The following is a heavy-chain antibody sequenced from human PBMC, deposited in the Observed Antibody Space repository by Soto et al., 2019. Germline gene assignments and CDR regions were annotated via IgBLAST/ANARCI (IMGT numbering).Heavy chain of an antibody. CDR2: IYYTGST. CDR1: GGSVSSYY. Sequence: NPSETLSLTCTVSGGSVSSYYWSWIRQPPGKGLEWIGNIYYTGSTYYNPSLKSRVTISVDTSKNQFSLKLSSVTAADTAVYYCARRSGDYALELDYWGQGTLVTVSS. J-gene: IGHJ4*02. V-gene: IGHV4-59*02. CDR3: ARRSGDYALELDY. D-gene: IGHD4-17*01.